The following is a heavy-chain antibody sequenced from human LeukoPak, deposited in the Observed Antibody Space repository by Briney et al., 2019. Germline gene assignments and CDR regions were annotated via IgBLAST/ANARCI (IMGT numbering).Heavy chain of an antibody. D-gene: IGHD3-9*01. CDR3: ARGKAWPTGYYPYFDY. J-gene: IGHJ4*02. Sequence: TSETLSLTCAVYGGSFSGYYWSWIRQPPGKGLECIGEINHSGSTNYNPSLKSRVTISVDTSKNQFSLKLSSVTAADTAVYYCARGKAWPTGYYPYFDYWGQGTLVTVSS. V-gene: IGHV4-34*01. CDR2: INHSGST. CDR1: GGSFSGYY.